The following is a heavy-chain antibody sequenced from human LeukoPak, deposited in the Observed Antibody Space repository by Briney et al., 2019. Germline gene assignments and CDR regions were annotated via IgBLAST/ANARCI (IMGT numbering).Heavy chain of an antibody. CDR3: ARALGGYYDTGSWFDP. CDR1: GGSISSYY. V-gene: IGHV4-59*01. CDR2: IYYSGST. Sequence: SETLSLTCTVSGGSISSYYWGWIRQPPGKGLEWIGYIYYSGSTNYNPSLKSRVTISVDTSKNQFSLKLSSVTAADTAVYYCARALGGYYDTGSWFDPWGQGALVTVSS. J-gene: IGHJ5*02. D-gene: IGHD3-22*01.